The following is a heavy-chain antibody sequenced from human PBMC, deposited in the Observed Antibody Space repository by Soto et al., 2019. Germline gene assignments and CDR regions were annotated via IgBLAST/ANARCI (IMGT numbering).Heavy chain of an antibody. Sequence: QVKLVQSGAELKKPGASVRVSCKSSGNTFPNYAIHWVRQAPGQRPEWMGWINGGNGNTYYSENFQGRVTFTRDTYASTVYMELSSLRSEDTAIYSCARDDSGYSGRYYIDYFNYWGQGALVTVSS. CDR1: GNTFPNYA. CDR2: INGGNGNT. D-gene: IGHD1-26*01. V-gene: IGHV1-3*01. J-gene: IGHJ4*02. CDR3: ARDDSGYSGRYYIDYFNY.